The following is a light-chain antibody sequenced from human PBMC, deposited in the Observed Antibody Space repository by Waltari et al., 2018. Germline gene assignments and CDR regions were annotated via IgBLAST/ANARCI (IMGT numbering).Light chain of an antibody. J-gene: IGKJ4*01. CDR3: QQRRNWPLT. CDR1: QSVGTY. Sequence: EIVLTQSPAILSFSPGERATLPCRASQSVGTYLAWSQQRPGQSPRLLIYDASYRATGIPARFSGSGSETDFTLTISSLQPEDFAVYYCQQRRNWPLTFGGGTRVQI. V-gene: IGKV3-11*01. CDR2: DAS.